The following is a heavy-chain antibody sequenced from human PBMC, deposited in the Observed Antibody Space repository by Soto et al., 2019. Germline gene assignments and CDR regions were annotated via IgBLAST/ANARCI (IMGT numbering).Heavy chain of an antibody. CDR2: IYYSGST. Sequence: SETLSLTCTVSGGSISNYYWSWIRQPPGKGLEWIGYIYYSGSTNYNPSLKSRVTISVDTSKNQFSLKLSSVTAADTAIYYCARHRYSYGVYYFDYWGQGTLVTVSS. D-gene: IGHD5-18*01. CDR1: GGSISNYY. V-gene: IGHV4-59*08. J-gene: IGHJ4*02. CDR3: ARHRYSYGVYYFDY.